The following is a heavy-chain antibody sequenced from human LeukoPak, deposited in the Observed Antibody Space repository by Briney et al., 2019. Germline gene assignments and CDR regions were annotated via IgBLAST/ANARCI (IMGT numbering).Heavy chain of an antibody. CDR3: ARIGGDSYYYGMDV. Sequence: SETLSLTCAVYGGSFSGYYWSWIRQPPGKGLEWIGKINHSGSTNYNPSLKSRVTISVDTSKNQFSLKLSSVTAADTAVYYCARIGGDSYYYGMDVWGQGTTVTVSS. CDR2: INHSGST. V-gene: IGHV4-34*01. CDR1: GGSFSGYY. D-gene: IGHD2-21*01. J-gene: IGHJ6*02.